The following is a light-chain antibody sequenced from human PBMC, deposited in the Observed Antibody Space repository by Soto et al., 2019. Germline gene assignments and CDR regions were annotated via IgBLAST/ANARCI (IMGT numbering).Light chain of an antibody. Sequence: DIQMTQSPSSLSASVGDRVTITCRASQVISNYLAWYQQKPGKVPKLLIYAASTLQSGVPSRFSGSGSGTDFTLTISSLQPEDVATYYCQKYNSAPWTCGQGPNVEIK. J-gene: IGKJ1*01. CDR1: QVISNY. V-gene: IGKV1-27*01. CDR2: AAS. CDR3: QKYNSAPWT.